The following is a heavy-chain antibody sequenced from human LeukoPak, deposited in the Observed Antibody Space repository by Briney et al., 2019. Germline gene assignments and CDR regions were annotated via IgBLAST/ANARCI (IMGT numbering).Heavy chain of an antibody. Sequence: GSLRLSCAASGFTFSRDWMHWVRQAPGKGPEWVSRISDDGSITTYADSVQGRFTISRDNAKSTMFLQMNSLRAEDTAVHFCARRFYQTNVYDRHFDHWGQGILVTVSS. CDR3: ARRFYQTNVYDRHFDH. CDR1: GFTFSRDW. V-gene: IGHV3-74*03. D-gene: IGHD2-8*01. J-gene: IGHJ4*02. CDR2: ISDDGSIT.